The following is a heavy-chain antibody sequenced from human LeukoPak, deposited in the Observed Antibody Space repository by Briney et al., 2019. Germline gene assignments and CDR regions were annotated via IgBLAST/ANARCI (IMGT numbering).Heavy chain of an antibody. D-gene: IGHD2-15*01. V-gene: IGHV4-39*01. Sequence: SETLSLTCTVSGGSISSSSYYWGWIRQPPGKGLEWIGSIYYSGSTYYNPSLKSRVTISVDTSKNQFSLKLSSVTAADTAVYYCAKARRPVVVVTADDHDREYFQHWGQGTLVTVSS. CDR3: AKARRPVVVVTADDHDREYFQH. CDR2: IYYSGST. J-gene: IGHJ1*01. CDR1: GGSISSSSYY.